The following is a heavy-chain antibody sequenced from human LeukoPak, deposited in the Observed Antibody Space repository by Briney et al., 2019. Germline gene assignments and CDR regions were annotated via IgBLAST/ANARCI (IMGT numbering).Heavy chain of an antibody. CDR1: GYTFTSYG. V-gene: IGHV1-18*01. CDR3: ARGDFDWLPTN. CDR2: ISAYNGNT. J-gene: IGHJ4*02. D-gene: IGHD3-9*01. Sequence: RASVKVSCTASGYTFTSYGISWVRQAPGQGLEWMGWISAYNGNTNYAQTLKGRVTMTTDTSTSTAYMELRSLRSDDTAVYYCARGDFDWLPTNWGQGTLVTVSS.